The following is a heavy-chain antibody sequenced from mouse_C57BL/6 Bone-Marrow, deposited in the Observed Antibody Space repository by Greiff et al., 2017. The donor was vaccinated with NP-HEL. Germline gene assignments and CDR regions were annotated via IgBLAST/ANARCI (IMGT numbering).Heavy chain of an antibody. V-gene: IGHV1-50*01. J-gene: IGHJ3*01. CDR2: IDPSDSYT. CDR1: GYTFTSYW. Sequence: QVQLQQPGAELVKPGASVKLSCKASGYTFTSYWMHWVKQRPGQGLEWIGEIDPSDSYTNYNQKFKGKATLTVDTSSSTAYMQLSSLTSEDSAVYYCARSLYSNYLAYWGQGTLVTVSA. CDR3: ARSLYSNYLAY. D-gene: IGHD2-5*01.